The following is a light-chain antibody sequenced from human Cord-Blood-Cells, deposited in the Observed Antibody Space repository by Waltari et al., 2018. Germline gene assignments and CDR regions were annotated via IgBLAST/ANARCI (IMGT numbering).Light chain of an antibody. CDR2: EVS. CDR1: PSLLHSDGTTY. Sequence: DIVMTQTPLSLSVTPGQPASISCKSSPSLLHSDGTTYLYWYLQKPGQSPQLLIYEVSSRFSEVPDRFSGSGSGTDFTLKISRVEAEDVGVYYCMQGIHLPSVYIYTFGQGTKLEIK. CDR3: MQGIHLPSVYIYT. J-gene: IGKJ2*01. V-gene: IGKV2-29*02.